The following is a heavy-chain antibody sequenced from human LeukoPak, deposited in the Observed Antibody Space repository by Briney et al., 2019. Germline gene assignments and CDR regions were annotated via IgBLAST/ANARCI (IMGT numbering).Heavy chain of an antibody. CDR2: IRHDGTDQ. Sequence: GGSLRLSCVGSGFTFSVHWVRQVPGKGLEWLTFIRHDGTDQHYADSVRGRFTISRDNSKNTVYLQMNSLRAEDTAVYYCADYGSGSYCFDYWGQGTLVTVSS. CDR1: GFTFS. CDR3: ADYGSGSYCFDY. D-gene: IGHD3-10*01. V-gene: IGHV3-30*02. J-gene: IGHJ4*02.